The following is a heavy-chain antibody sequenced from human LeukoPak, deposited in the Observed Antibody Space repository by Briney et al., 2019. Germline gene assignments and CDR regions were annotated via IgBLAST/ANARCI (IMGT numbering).Heavy chain of an antibody. D-gene: IGHD3-9*01. CDR2: ISGSGGST. Sequence: GGSLRLSCAASGFTFSSYAMSWVRQAPGKGLEWVSAISGSGGSTYYADSVKGRSTISRDNSKNTLYLQMNSLRAEDTAVYYCAKDPGYDILTGYIPGFDYWGQGTLVTVSS. CDR1: GFTFSSYA. J-gene: IGHJ4*02. V-gene: IGHV3-23*01. CDR3: AKDPGYDILTGYIPGFDY.